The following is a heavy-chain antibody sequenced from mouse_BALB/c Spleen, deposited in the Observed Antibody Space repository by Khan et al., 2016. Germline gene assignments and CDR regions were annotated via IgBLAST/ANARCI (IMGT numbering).Heavy chain of an antibody. J-gene: IGHJ3*01. D-gene: IGHD2-4*01. CDR2: ISDGGSYT. V-gene: IGHV5-4*02. CDR1: GFTFSDYY. Sequence: EVELVESGGGLVKPGGSLKLSCAASGFTFSDYYMYWVRQTPEKRLEWVATISDGGSYTYYPDSVKGRFTISRDNAKNNLYLQMSSLKSEDTARYYWAREGLRRGFAYWGQGTLVTVSA. CDR3: AREGLRRGFAY.